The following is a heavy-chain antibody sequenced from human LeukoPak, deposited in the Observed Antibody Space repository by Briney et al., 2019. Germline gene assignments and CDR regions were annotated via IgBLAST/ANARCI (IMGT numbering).Heavy chain of an antibody. V-gene: IGHV1-69*06. Sequence: ASVKVSCKASGGTFSSYAISWVRQAPGQGLEWMGGIIPIFGTANYAQKFQGRVTITADKSTSTAYMELSSLRSGDTAVYYCAGGSGWSDAFDIWGQGTMVTVSS. CDR3: AGGSGWSDAFDI. CDR2: IIPIFGTA. CDR1: GGTFSSYA. J-gene: IGHJ3*02. D-gene: IGHD6-19*01.